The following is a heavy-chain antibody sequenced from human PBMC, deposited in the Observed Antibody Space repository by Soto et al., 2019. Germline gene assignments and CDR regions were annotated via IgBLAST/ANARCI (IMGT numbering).Heavy chain of an antibody. J-gene: IGHJ4*02. CDR2: ISFDGSNK. CDR3: ARAKSGSYHWSGYFDY. CDR1: GFTFTSYT. Sequence: LRLSCAASGFTFTSYTIHWVRQAPGKGLEWVAVISFDGSNKYYADSVKGRFTISRDNSKNTLYLQVNSLRVEDTAVYFCARAKSGSYHWSGYFDYWGQGTLVTVSS. V-gene: IGHV3-30-3*01. D-gene: IGHD1-26*01.